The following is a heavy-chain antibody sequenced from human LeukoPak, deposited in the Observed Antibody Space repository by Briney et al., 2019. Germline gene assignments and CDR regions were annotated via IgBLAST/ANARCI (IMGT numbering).Heavy chain of an antibody. CDR3: ARGSFPSYNPVFDY. CDR1: GFTFSSYW. CDR2: IDRDGSDT. J-gene: IGHJ4*02. Sequence: GGSLRLSCAAYGFTFSSYWMHWVRQIPGKGLVWVSRIDRDGSDTTYADSVKGRFTISRDYAKNTLYLQMNSLRADDTAVYYCARGSFPSYNPVFDYWGQGTLVTVSS. V-gene: IGHV3-74*01. D-gene: IGHD1-14*01.